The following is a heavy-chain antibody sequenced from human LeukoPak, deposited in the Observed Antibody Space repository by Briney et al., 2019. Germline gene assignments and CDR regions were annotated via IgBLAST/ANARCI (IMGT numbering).Heavy chain of an antibody. CDR1: GYTFTDYY. Sequence: GASVKVSCKASGYTFTDYYMHWVQQAPGKGLEWMGRVDPEDGETIYAEKFQGRVTITADTSTDTAYMELSSLRSEDTAVYYCATVRDFWSGYFDYWGQGTLVTVSS. J-gene: IGHJ4*02. D-gene: IGHD3-3*01. CDR2: VDPEDGET. V-gene: IGHV1-69-2*01. CDR3: ATVRDFWSGYFDY.